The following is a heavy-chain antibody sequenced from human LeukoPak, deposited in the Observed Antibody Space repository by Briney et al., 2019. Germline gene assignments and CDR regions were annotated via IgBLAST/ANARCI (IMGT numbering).Heavy chain of an antibody. V-gene: IGHV3-23*01. CDR1: GFTFSTAS. CDR2: FDTGFGT. Sequence: GGSLRLSCAASGFTFSTASLHWVRQAPGRGLEWVSSFDTGFGTYYPDSLKGRFTISRDNSKNTLFLQMNSPRAEDTAVYYCARSSGWWSLDYWGQGTLVTVSS. CDR3: ARSSGWWSLDY. J-gene: IGHJ4*02. D-gene: IGHD6-19*01.